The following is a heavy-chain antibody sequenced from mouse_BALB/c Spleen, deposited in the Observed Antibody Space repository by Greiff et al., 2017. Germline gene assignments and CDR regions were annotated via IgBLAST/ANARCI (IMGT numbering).Heavy chain of an antibody. J-gene: IGHJ4*01. V-gene: IGHV5-6*01. CDR1: GFTFSSYA. CDR3: ARQRDFYAMDY. CDR2: ISSGGSYT. D-gene: IGHD3-3*01. Sequence: EVQLVESGGDLVKPGGSLKLSCAASGFTFSSYAMSWVRQTPDKRLEWVATISSGGSYTYYPDSVKGRFTISRDNAKNTLYLQMSSLKSEDTAMYYCARQRDFYAMDYWGQGTSVTVSS.